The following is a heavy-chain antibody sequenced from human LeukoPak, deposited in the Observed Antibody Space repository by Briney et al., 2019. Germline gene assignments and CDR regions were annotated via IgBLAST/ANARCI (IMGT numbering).Heavy chain of an antibody. J-gene: IGHJ4*02. CDR1: GFTFTSYC. V-gene: IGHV3-30*03. CDR3: ARWAAYYDSSGYYYANVDY. CDR2: ISYDGSNK. Sequence: GGSLRLSCAASGFTFTSYCMHWVRQAPGKGPEWVAVISYDGSNKYCADSVKGRFTLSRDNSKNTLYLQMNSLGAEDTAVYYCARWAAYYDSSGYYYANVDYWGQGTLVPVSS. D-gene: IGHD3-22*01.